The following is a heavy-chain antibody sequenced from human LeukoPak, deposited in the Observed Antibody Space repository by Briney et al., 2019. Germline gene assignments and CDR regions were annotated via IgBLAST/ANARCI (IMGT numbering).Heavy chain of an antibody. CDR1: GVTFSSYA. V-gene: IGHV3-23*01. J-gene: IGHJ4*02. CDR3: AKLLNNRYFDSNFDY. D-gene: IGHD3-9*01. Sequence: GGSLRLSCAASGVTFSSYAMSWVRQAPGKGLEWVSSISGSGGSTYYADSVKGRFTISRDNSKNMLYLQMNSPRAEDTAVYYCAKLLNNRYFDSNFDYWGQGTLVTVSS. CDR2: ISGSGGST.